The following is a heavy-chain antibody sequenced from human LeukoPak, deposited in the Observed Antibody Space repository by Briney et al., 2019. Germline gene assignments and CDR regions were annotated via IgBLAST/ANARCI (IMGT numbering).Heavy chain of an antibody. J-gene: IGHJ4*02. CDR3: AKDLGLDY. Sequence: GRSLRLSCVASGLTLDDYSMHWVRQAPGKGLGWVAFIRYDGSNKYYADSVKGRFTISRDNSKNTLYLQMNSLRAEDTAVYYCAKDLGLDYWGQGTLDTVSS. D-gene: IGHD7-27*01. V-gene: IGHV3-30*02. CDR2: IRYDGSNK. CDR1: GLTLDDYS.